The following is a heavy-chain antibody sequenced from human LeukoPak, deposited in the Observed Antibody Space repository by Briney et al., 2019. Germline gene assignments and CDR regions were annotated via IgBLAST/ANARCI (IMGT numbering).Heavy chain of an antibody. CDR2: IYSGGST. D-gene: IGHD6-19*01. CDR3: ARQKYSSGPDY. CDR1: GFTVSNNY. Sequence: GGSLRLSCAASGFTVSNNYMSWVRQAPGKGLEWVSVIYSGGSTYYADSVKGRSTISRDNSKNTVYLQMNSLRAEDTAVYYCARQKYSSGPDYWGQGTLVTVSS. J-gene: IGHJ4*02. V-gene: IGHV3-53*01.